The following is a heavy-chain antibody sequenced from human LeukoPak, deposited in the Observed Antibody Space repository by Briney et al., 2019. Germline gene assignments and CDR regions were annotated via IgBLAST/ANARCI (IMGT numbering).Heavy chain of an antibody. CDR1: GYSFSSYW. J-gene: IGHJ4*02. V-gene: IGHV5-51*01. CDR2: IYPGDSHT. CDR3: ARRTAPADY. Sequence: GESLKISCKDSGYSFSSYWIGWVRQMPGEGLEWMGIIYPGDSHTRYSPSFQGQVTISADKSISTAYLQWSSLKASDTAMYYCARRTAPADYWGQGTLVTVSS. D-gene: IGHD2-21*02.